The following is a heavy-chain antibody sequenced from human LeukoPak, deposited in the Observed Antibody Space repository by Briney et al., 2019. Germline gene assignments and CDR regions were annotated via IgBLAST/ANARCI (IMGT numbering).Heavy chain of an antibody. Sequence: GASVKVSCKASGYTFTSYDIHWVRQATGQGLEWMGWMNPNSGNTGYAQKFQGRVTMTRNTSISTAYMELSSLRSEDTAVYYCARGHYYGDYADYWGQGTLVTVSS. CDR1: GYTFTSYD. V-gene: IGHV1-8*01. J-gene: IGHJ4*02. CDR2: MNPNSGNT. CDR3: ARGHYYGDYADY. D-gene: IGHD4-17*01.